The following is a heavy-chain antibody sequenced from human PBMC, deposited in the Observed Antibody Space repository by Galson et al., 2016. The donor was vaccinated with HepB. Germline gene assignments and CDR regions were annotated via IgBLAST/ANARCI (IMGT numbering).Heavy chain of an antibody. D-gene: IGHD2-21*01. Sequence: SLRLSCAASGFSFNHYAMSWVRQAPGKGLEWVLVISGSGESTFTADAVKGRFTISRDNAKNSLYLQMNSLRAEDTAIYYCAREFPHFDYWGQGTLVTVSS. CDR3: AREFPHFDY. V-gene: IGHV3-23*01. CDR2: ISGSGEST. CDR1: GFSFNHYA. J-gene: IGHJ4*02.